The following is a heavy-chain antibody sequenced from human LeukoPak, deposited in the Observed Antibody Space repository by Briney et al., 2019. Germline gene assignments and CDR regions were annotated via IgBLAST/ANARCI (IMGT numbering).Heavy chain of an antibody. D-gene: IGHD1-1*01. CDR3: ASGPGGAWDYYMDV. J-gene: IGHJ6*03. CDR1: GFTFTTYS. Sequence: GGSLRLSCAASGFTFTTYSMNWVRQAPGEGLEWVSYISSSSSTIYYADSVKGRFTISRDNAKNSLYLQMNNLGAEDTAVYYCASGPGGAWDYYMDVWGKGTTVAVSS. V-gene: IGHV3-48*01. CDR2: ISSSSSTI.